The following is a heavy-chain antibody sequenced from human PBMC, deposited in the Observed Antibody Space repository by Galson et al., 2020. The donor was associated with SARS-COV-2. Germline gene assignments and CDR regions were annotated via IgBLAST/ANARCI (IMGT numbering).Heavy chain of an antibody. V-gene: IGHV3-64*03. J-gene: IGHJ4*02. D-gene: IGHD3-22*01. Sequence: GGSLRLSCSASGFIFSDYAMHWVRQAPGKGLEYVSAMSSNGGTSFYTDSVNGRFTMSRDNSKNMFYLQMTGLRLEDTAFYYCLSYSSSRHNYWGQGTLVTVSS. CDR3: LSYSSSRHNY. CDR1: GFIFSDYA. CDR2: MSSNGGTS.